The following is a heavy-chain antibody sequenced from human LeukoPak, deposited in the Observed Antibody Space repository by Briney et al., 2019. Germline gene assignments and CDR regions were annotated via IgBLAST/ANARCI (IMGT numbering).Heavy chain of an antibody. J-gene: IGHJ4*02. CDR3: ATDRGR. D-gene: IGHD1-26*01. V-gene: IGHV3-23*01. Sequence: GGSLRLSCAASGFTVSTIYMTWVRQAPGKGLEWVSAISGSADSTYYADSVKGRFTISRDNSKNTLYLQMNSLRAEDTAVYYCATDRGRWGQGTLVTVSS. CDR2: ISGSADST. CDR1: GFTVSTIY.